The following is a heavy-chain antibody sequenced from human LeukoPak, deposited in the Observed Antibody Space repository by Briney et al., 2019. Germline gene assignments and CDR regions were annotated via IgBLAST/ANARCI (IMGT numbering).Heavy chain of an antibody. J-gene: IGHJ4*02. CDR3: ARDRWYPNTLIDY. CDR1: GYTFTSYY. V-gene: IGHV1-46*01. CDR2: VNPSGGST. D-gene: IGHD6-13*01. Sequence: GASVKVSCKASGYTFTSYYMHWVRQAPGQGLEWMGIVNPSGGSTNYAQKFQGRVTMTRDTSTSTVYMELSNLRSEDTAVYYCARDRWYPNTLIDYWGQGTLVTVSS.